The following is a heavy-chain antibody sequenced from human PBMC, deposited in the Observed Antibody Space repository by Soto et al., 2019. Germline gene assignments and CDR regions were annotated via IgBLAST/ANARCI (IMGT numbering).Heavy chain of an antibody. CDR1: EFTFTNAW. V-gene: IGHV3-15*01. CDR3: TSLYYGH. D-gene: IGHD4-17*01. CDR2: IKSKTAGGTT. Sequence: SGGSLRLSCAASEFTFTNAWMSWVRQAPGKGLEWVGRIKSKTAGGTTDYAAPVQGRFTISRDESRNTLYLQMNSLKTEDTAVYHCTSLYYGHWGQGTLVTVSS. J-gene: IGHJ4*02.